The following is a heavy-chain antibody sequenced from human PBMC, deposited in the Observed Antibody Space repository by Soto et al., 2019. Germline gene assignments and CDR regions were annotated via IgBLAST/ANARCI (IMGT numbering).Heavy chain of an antibody. D-gene: IGHD3-10*01. CDR1: GFVFKDSS. J-gene: IGHJ5*01. V-gene: IGHV3-73*01. CDR2: IRDRACSYAT. Sequence: EVLLVESGGGLVQPGGSLKLSCAASGFVFKDSSIHWVRQASGKGLEWVGRIRDRACSYATAYAASVKGRFTISIDDSTNAAYMQMNSLKTECMAIYYCTRFISAAQDSCGQGTLVTVSS. CDR3: TRFISAAQDS.